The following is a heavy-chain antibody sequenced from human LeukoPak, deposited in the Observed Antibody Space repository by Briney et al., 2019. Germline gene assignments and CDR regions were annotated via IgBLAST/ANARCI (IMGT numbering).Heavy chain of an antibody. CDR1: GGTFSSYA. CDR2: IIPIFGTA. Sequence: KXSCKASGGTFSSYAISWVRQAPGQGLEWMGGIIPIFGTANYAQKFQGRVTITTDESTGTAYMELSSLRSEDTAVYYCARGLELRDFDIWGQGTMVTVSS. J-gene: IGHJ3*02. V-gene: IGHV1-69*05. CDR3: ARGLELRDFDI. D-gene: IGHD1-7*01.